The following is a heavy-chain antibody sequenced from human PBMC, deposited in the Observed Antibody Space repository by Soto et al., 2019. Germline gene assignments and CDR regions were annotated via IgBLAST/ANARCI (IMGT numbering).Heavy chain of an antibody. Sequence: EVQLVESGGGLVKPGGSLRLSCAASGFTFSSDSMNWVRQTPGKGLEWVSSISSSSSYIYYADSVKGRFTISRDNAKNSLYLQMNSLRAEDTAVYYCARDTYYYGSGSYSPWGQGTLVTVSS. CDR2: ISSSSSYI. J-gene: IGHJ5*02. V-gene: IGHV3-21*01. D-gene: IGHD3-10*01. CDR1: GFTFSSDS. CDR3: ARDTYYYGSGSYSP.